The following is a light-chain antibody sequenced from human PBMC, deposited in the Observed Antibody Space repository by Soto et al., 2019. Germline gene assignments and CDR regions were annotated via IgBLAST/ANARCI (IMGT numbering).Light chain of an antibody. CDR2: EGT. CDR3: CSYASSTVI. Sequence: QSALTQPASVSGSVGQSITISCTGASSDVGSYNLVSWYQHHPGKAPKLIIYEGTKRPSGVSNRFSGSKSGNTASLKISELLAEDEADYYCCSYASSTVIFGGGTKVTVL. J-gene: IGLJ2*01. V-gene: IGLV2-23*01. CDR1: SSDVGSYNL.